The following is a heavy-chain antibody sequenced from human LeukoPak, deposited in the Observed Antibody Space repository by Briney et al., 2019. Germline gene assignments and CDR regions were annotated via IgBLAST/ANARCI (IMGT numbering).Heavy chain of an antibody. D-gene: IGHD2-21*02. CDR1: GFTLNSYT. CDR2: ISFDGSEK. J-gene: IGHJ2*01. CDR3: ARSNYWGGDCCSCDL. Sequence: PGGSLSLSCAPSGFTLNSYTIRWVRQAPGRGLEWVALISFDGSEKYYGDSVKGRCTIYRDKLKNAVYLQMYSLSAEDTAENYCARSNYWGGDCCSCDLW. V-gene: IGHV3-30*04.